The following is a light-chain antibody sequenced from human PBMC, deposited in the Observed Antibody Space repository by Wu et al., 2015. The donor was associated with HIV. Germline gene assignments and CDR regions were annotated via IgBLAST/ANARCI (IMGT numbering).Light chain of an antibody. CDR3: RHYSSSRYT. V-gene: IGKV3-20*01. J-gene: IGKJ2*01. CDR1: ECYQSY. Sequence: ERVTLSCRAESECYQSYLAWYQQKPRPAPRLLVYGASSRATGISDRFSGSGSGTDFTLTISRLEPEDFAVYYCRHYSSSRYTFGQGTKLEIK. CDR2: GAS.